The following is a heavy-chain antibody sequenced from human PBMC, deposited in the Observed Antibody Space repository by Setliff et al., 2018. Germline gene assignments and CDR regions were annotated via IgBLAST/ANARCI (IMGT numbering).Heavy chain of an antibody. J-gene: IGHJ6*02. V-gene: IGHV3-7*01. CDR1: GLTFSSFW. CDR2: INQDGSGK. CDR3: AKDGGTAMLKTYFYGLDV. Sequence: GESLKISCAASGLTFSSFWMSWVRQTPGKGLEWVANINQDGSGKYYVDSVKGRFTISRDNAKNSLSLQMNSLRAEDMAVYFCAKDGGTAMLKTYFYGLDVWGPGTTVTVSS. D-gene: IGHD5-18*01.